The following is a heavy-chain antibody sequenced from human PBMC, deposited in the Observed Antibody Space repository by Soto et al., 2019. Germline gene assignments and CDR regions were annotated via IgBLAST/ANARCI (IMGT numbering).Heavy chain of an antibody. D-gene: IGHD2-2*01. V-gene: IGHV3-49*03. CDR3: TRPRYQLLGAYYMDV. CDR2: IRSKAYGGTT. Sequence: GGSLRLSCTASGFTFGDYAMSWFRQAPGKGLEWVGFIRSKAYGGTTEYAASVKGRFTISRDDSKSIAYLQMNSLKTEDTAVYYCTRPRYQLLGAYYMDVWGKGTTVTVSS. J-gene: IGHJ6*03. CDR1: GFTFGDYA.